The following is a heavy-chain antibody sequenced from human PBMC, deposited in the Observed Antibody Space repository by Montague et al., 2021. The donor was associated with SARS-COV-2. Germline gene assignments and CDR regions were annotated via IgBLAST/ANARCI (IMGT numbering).Heavy chain of an antibody. CDR1: GGFISDGYY. CDR3: VRGAEEAHFAMDV. CDR2: LYRSGSV. Sequence: SETLSLTCIVSGGFISDGYYWAWIRQAPGKGLEWLGSLYRSGSVXSNPSLKSRVSISVDKSKNHFSLRLTSATAAETAVYYCVRGAEEAHFAMDVWGQGTTVTVSS. D-gene: IGHD3-10*01. J-gene: IGHJ6*02. V-gene: IGHV4-39*02.